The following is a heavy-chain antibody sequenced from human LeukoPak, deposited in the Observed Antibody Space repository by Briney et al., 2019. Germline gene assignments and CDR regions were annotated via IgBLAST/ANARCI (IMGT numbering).Heavy chain of an antibody. J-gene: IGHJ4*02. Sequence: PGGSLRLSCAASGLTFSSYAMSWVRQAPGKGLEWVSAISGSGGSTYYADSVKGRFTISRDNTKNTLYLQMNSLRAEDTAVYYCAKVVSYIPDYWGQGTLVTVSS. CDR3: AKVVSYIPDY. V-gene: IGHV3-23*01. CDR1: GLTFSSYA. CDR2: ISGSGGST. D-gene: IGHD2-2*02.